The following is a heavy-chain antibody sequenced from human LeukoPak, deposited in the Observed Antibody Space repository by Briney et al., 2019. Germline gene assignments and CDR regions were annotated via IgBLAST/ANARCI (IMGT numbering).Heavy chain of an antibody. CDR1: GFTFSSYG. CDR2: IRYGGSNK. D-gene: IGHD3-16*02. Sequence: PGGSLRLSCAASGFTFSSYGMHWVRQAPGKGLEWVAFIRYGGSNKYYADSVKGRFTISRDNSKNTLYLQMNSLRAEDTAVYYCSGGAFGGVIVTHFDYWGQGTLVTVSS. J-gene: IGHJ4*02. CDR3: SGGAFGGVIVTHFDY. V-gene: IGHV3-30*02.